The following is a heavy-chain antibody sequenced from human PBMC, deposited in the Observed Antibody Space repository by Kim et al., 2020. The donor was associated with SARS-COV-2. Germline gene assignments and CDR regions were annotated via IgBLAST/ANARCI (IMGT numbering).Heavy chain of an antibody. J-gene: IGHJ2*01. CDR3: ARHLHVSTVTVYWYFDL. Sequence: GGSLRLSCAASGFTFGNSAMSWVRQVPGKGLEWVSGIFGSGSGTYYADSVKGRFTISRDNFQSTLYLQLNNLRADDTAVYFCARHLHVSTVTVYWYFDLWGHGTLVTVSS. CDR1: GFTFGNSA. CDR2: IFGSGSGT. D-gene: IGHD2-21*02. V-gene: IGHV3-23*01.